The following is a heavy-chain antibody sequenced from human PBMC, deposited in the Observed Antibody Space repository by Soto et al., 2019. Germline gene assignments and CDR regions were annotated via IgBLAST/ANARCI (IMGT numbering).Heavy chain of an antibody. CDR1: GSRFSNYV. V-gene: IGHV1-69*06. J-gene: IGHJ4*02. CDR2: IIPIFNST. D-gene: IGHD2-2*02. CDR3: AREGRGKKAGYNGLVSLGY. Sequence: QVQLVQSGAEVKTPGSSLKVSCKVSGSRFSNYVISWVRQAPGHGMEWLGRIIPIFNSTKYAQNFQVRVTITAEKSTSTASLELSILRSYDTAVYYCAREGRGKKAGYNGLVSLGYWGQGTLVTVSS.